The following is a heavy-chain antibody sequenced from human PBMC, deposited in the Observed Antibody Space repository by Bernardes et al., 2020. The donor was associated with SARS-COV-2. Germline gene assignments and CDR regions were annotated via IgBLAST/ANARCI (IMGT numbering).Heavy chain of an antibody. Sequence: GASLKISCNGSGYSVTRYWIGWVGQIPGKGLEWMGIIYPGDSDTRYSPSFQGQVTISADKSISTAYLQWSSLKASDTAMYYCARHRGGSSSAGDYWGQGTLVTVSS. CDR2: IYPGDSDT. J-gene: IGHJ4*02. V-gene: IGHV5-51*01. CDR1: GYSVTRYW. CDR3: ARHRGGSSSAGDY. D-gene: IGHD6-6*01.